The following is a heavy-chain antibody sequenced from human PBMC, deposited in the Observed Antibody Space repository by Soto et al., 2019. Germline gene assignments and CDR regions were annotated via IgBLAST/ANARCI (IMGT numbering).Heavy chain of an antibody. D-gene: IGHD2-21*01. CDR1: GFTFSSYA. J-gene: IGHJ6*03. CDR3: AKSYSYCGGDCPYYYYMDV. CDR2: ISGSGGST. Sequence: PGGSLRLSCAASGFTFSSYAMSWVRQAPGKGLEWVSAISGSGGSTYYADSVKGRFTISRDNSKNTLYLQMNSLRAEDTAVYYCAKSYSYCGGDCPYYYYMDVWGKGTTVTVSS. V-gene: IGHV3-23*01.